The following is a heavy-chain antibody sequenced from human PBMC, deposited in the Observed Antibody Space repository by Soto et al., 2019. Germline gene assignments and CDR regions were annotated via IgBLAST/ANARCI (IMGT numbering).Heavy chain of an antibody. CDR1: GGTFSSYA. CDR3: ARDSGPSSRLYYYYGMDV. D-gene: IGHD6-13*01. J-gene: IGHJ6*02. CDR2: IIPIFGTA. V-gene: IGHV1-69*06. Sequence: QVQLVQSGAEVKKPGSSVKVSCKASGGTFSSYAISWVRQAPGQGLEWMGGIIPIFGTANYAQKFQGRVTITADKSTSTDYMELSSLRSEDTAVYYCARDSGPSSRLYYYYGMDVWGQGTTVTVSS.